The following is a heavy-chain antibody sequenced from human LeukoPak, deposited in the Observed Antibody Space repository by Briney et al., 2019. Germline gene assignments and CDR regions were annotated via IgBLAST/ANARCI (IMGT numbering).Heavy chain of an antibody. CDR3: ALSKGIGYYDSSGSDI. Sequence: PGGSLRLSCAASGFTFSSYAMSWVRQAPGKGLEWVSAISGSGGSTYYADSVKGRFTISRDNSKNTLYLQMNSLRAEDTAVYYCALSKGIGYYDSSGSDIWAKGQWSPSLQ. D-gene: IGHD3-22*01. CDR2: ISGSGGST. V-gene: IGHV3-23*01. J-gene: IGHJ3*02. CDR1: GFTFSSYA.